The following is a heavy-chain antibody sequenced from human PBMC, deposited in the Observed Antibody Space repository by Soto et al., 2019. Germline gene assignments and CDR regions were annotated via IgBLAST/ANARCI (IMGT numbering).Heavy chain of an antibody. CDR2: IYYSGST. V-gene: IGHV4-39*01. Sequence: SETLSLTCTVSGGSISSSSYYWGWIRQPPGKGLEWIGSIYYSGSTYYNPSLKSRVTISVDTSKNQFSPKLSSVTAADTAVYYCASSIVGAYDYWGQGTLVTVSS. CDR3: ASSIVGAYDY. D-gene: IGHD1-26*01. CDR1: GGSISSSSYY. J-gene: IGHJ4*02.